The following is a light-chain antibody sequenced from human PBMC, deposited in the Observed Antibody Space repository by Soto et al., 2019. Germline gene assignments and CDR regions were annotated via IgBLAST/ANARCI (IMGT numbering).Light chain of an antibody. Sequence: EIVLIQSPATLSLSPGERATLSCRASQSVTSHLAWYQHKGGQAPMLLIFDASHRATGIPTRFSGSGSGTDFTLTISSLETEDFAVYYCQQRSDRPTFGGGTKVDI. V-gene: IGKV3-11*01. CDR1: QSVTSH. CDR2: DAS. J-gene: IGKJ4*01. CDR3: QQRSDRPT.